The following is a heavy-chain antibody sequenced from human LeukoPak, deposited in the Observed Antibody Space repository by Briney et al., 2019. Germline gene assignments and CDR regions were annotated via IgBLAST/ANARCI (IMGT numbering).Heavy chain of an antibody. J-gene: IGHJ4*02. CDR2: IYPGDSDT. CDR3: ARPGIVGLTTFDY. D-gene: IGHD1-26*01. Sequence: GESLKISCKASGYSFTNYWIGWVRQMPGKGLEWMGIIYPGDSDTRYSPSFQGQVTISADKSIRTAYLQRSSLKASDTAMYYCARPGIVGLTTFDYWGQGTLVTASS. CDR1: GYSFTNYW. V-gene: IGHV5-51*01.